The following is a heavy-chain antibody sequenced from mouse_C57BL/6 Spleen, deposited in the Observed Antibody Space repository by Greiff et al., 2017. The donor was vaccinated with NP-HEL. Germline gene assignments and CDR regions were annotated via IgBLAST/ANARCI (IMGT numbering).Heavy chain of an antibody. J-gene: IGHJ3*01. D-gene: IGHD1-1*01. Sequence: QVQLQQPGAELVRPGSSVKLSCKASGYTFTSYWMDWVKQRPGQGLEWIGNIYPSDSETHYNQKFKDKATLTVDKSSSTAYMQLSSLTSEDSAVYYCASLYYYGSSPWFAYWGQGTLVTVSA. CDR2: IYPSDSET. V-gene: IGHV1-61*01. CDR1: GYTFTSYW. CDR3: ASLYYYGSSPWFAY.